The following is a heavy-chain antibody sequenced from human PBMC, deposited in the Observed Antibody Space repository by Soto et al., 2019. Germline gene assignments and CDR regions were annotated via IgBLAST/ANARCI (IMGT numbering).Heavy chain of an antibody. CDR3: ARCLWNGGPFDP. CDR2: IYYSGST. CDR1: GGSISSSSYY. V-gene: IGHV4-39*07. J-gene: IGHJ5*02. Sequence: PSETLSLTCTVSGGSISSSSYYWGWIRQPPGKGLEWIGSIYYSGSTYYNPSLKSRVTISVDTSKNQFSLKLSSVTAADTAVYYCARCLWNGGPFDPWGQGTLVTVSS. D-gene: IGHD2-21*01.